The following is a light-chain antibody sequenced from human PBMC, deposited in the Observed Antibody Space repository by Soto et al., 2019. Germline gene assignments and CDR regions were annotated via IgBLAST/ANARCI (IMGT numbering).Light chain of an antibody. Sequence: QSVVTQPPSASGTPRQRVTISCSGRSSNIGNNAVNWYQQFPGRAPKVLIYNNNERPSGVPDRFSGSKSGTSASLAISGLQSEDDADYYCATWDDGLNGWVFGGGTKLTV. V-gene: IGLV1-44*01. J-gene: IGLJ3*02. CDR3: ATWDDGLNGWV. CDR2: NNN. CDR1: SSNIGNNA.